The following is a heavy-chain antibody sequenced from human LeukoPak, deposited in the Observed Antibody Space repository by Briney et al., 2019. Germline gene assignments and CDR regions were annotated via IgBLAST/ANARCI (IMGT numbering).Heavy chain of an antibody. V-gene: IGHV1-24*01. CDR1: GYTLTELS. Sequence: ASMKVSCKVSGYTLTELSMHWVRQAPGKGLEWMGGFDPEDGETIYAQKFQGRVTMTEDTSTDTAYMELSSLRSEDTAVYYCATGRRYFDWLLSGYMDVWGKGTTVTISS. J-gene: IGHJ6*03. CDR3: ATGRRYFDWLLSGYMDV. CDR2: FDPEDGET. D-gene: IGHD3-9*01.